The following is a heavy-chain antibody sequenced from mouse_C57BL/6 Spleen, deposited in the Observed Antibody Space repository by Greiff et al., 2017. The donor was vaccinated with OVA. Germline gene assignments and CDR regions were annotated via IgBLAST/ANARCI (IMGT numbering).Heavy chain of an antibody. CDR3: ARNWDAWFAY. J-gene: IGHJ3*01. D-gene: IGHD4-1*01. Sequence: QVQLKQPGAELVRPGTSVKLSCKASGYTFTSYWMHWVKQRPGQGLEWIGVIDPSDSYTNYNQKFKGKATLTVDTSSSTAYMQLSSLTSEDSAVYYCARNWDAWFAYWGQGTLVTVSA. V-gene: IGHV1-59*01. CDR2: IDPSDSYT. CDR1: GYTFTSYW.